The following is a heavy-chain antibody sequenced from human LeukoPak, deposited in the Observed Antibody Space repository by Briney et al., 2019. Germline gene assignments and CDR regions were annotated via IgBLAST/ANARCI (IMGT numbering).Heavy chain of an antibody. V-gene: IGHV4-34*01. Sequence: SETLSLTCAVYGGSFSGYYWSWIRQPPGKGLEWIGEINHSGGTNYNPSLKSRVTISVDTSKNQFSLKLSSVTAADTAVYYCARLVGVVVAATPDYYYYYMDVWGKGTTVTVSS. CDR2: INHSGGT. D-gene: IGHD2-15*01. CDR3: ARLVGVVVAATPDYYYYYMDV. J-gene: IGHJ6*03. CDR1: GGSFSGYY.